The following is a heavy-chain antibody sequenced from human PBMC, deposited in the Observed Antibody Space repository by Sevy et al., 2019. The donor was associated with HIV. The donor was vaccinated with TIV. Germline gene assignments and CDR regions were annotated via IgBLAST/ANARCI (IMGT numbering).Heavy chain of an antibody. CDR3: ARVGLSGSYYP. CDR1: GGSISSGSYY. Sequence: SETLSLTCTVSGGSISSGSYYWSWIRQPAGKGLEWIGRIYTSGSTNYNPSLKSRVTISVDTSKNQFSLKLSSVTAADTAVYYCARVGLSGSYYPWGQGTLVTVSS. J-gene: IGHJ5*02. CDR2: IYTSGST. D-gene: IGHD3-10*01. V-gene: IGHV4-61*02.